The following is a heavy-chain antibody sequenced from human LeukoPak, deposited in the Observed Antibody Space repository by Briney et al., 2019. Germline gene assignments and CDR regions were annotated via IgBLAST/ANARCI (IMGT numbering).Heavy chain of an antibody. CDR3: ARDLRSSGYYAFDY. V-gene: IGHV3-21*01. Sequence: GGSLRLSCAASGFTFSSYSMNWVRQAPGKGLEWVSCISTSSSYIYYADSVKGRFTTSRDNAKNSLYLQMNSVRAEDTAVYYCARDLRSSGYYAFDYWGQGTLVTVSS. CDR2: ISTSSSYI. J-gene: IGHJ4*02. D-gene: IGHD3-22*01. CDR1: GFTFSSYS.